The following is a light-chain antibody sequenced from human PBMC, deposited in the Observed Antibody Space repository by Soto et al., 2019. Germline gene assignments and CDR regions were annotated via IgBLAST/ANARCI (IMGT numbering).Light chain of an antibody. Sequence: QSALPQPASVSGSPGQSITISCTGTSSDVGAYKYVSWYQQYPGKAPKLMIYEVNNRPSGVSNRFSGSKSGNTASLTISGLQAEDEADYYCSSYTGSRTLVFGTGTKVTVL. V-gene: IGLV2-14*01. CDR2: EVN. J-gene: IGLJ1*01. CDR1: SSDVGAYKY. CDR3: SSYTGSRTLV.